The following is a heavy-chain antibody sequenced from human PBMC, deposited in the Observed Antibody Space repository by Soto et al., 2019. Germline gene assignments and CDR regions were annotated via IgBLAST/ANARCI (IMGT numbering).Heavy chain of an antibody. V-gene: IGHV4-39*01. CDR2: IYYSGST. CDR3: ARHLIGYYYGMDV. CDR1: GGSISSSSYY. Sequence: PSETLSLTCTVSGGSISSSSYYWGWIRQPPGKGLEWIGSIYYSGSTYYNPSLKSRVTISVDTSKNQFSLKLSSVTAADTAVYYCARHLIGYYYGMDVWGQGTTVTVSS. J-gene: IGHJ6*02.